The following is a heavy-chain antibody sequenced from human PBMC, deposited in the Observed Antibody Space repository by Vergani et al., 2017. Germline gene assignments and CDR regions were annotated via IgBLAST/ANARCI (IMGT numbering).Heavy chain of an antibody. Sequence: QVQLVQSGAEVKKPGSSVKVSCKASGGTFSSYIISWVRQAPGQGLEWMGRIIPILGIANYAQKFQGRVTITADKSTSTAYMELSSLRSEDTAVYYCAREDTVVVVAATHPHYYYYYMDVWGKGTTVTVSS. CDR3: AREDTVVVVAATHPHYYYYYMDV. CDR1: GGTFSSYI. J-gene: IGHJ6*03. D-gene: IGHD2-15*01. CDR2: IIPILGIA. V-gene: IGHV1-69*08.